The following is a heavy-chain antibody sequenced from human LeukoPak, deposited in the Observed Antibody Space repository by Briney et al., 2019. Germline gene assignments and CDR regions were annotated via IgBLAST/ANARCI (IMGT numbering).Heavy chain of an antibody. D-gene: IGHD3-22*01. CDR3: ARDQIGVTMIVVVTHDAFDI. Sequence: SVKGSCKASGGTFSTYAISCVRQAPGQGLEWMGGIIPIFETANYAQKFQGRATITADESTKSAYMEVSSLRSDDTAVYYCARDQIGVTMIVVVTHDAFDIWGQGTMVTVSS. CDR2: IIPIFETA. CDR1: GGTFSTYA. V-gene: IGHV1-69*13. J-gene: IGHJ3*02.